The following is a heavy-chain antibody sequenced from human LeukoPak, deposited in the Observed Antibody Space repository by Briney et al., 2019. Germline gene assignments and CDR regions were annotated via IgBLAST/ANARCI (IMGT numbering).Heavy chain of an antibody. D-gene: IGHD3-10*01. Sequence: SETLSPTCTVSGGSISGHYWSWIRQSPGTGLEWIAYIQYGGSTNYNPSLKSRVTISVDTSRNQFSLDVKSVTAADTAVYFCARQAGGFEEFTVSPRYAMDVWGQGTTVAVSS. V-gene: IGHV4-59*08. CDR3: ARQAGGFEEFTVSPRYAMDV. CDR1: GGSISGHY. J-gene: IGHJ6*02. CDR2: IQYGGST.